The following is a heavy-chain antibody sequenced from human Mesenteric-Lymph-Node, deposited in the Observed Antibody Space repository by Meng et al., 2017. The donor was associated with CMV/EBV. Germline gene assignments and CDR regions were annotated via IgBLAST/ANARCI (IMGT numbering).Heavy chain of an antibody. D-gene: IGHD6-13*01. V-gene: IGHV3-7*01. CDR1: GFTFTTYW. CDR2: INEGGNGM. Sequence: GESLKISCAASGFTFTTYWMSWVRQAPGKGLEWVANINEGGNGMIYVDSVRGRFTIPRDNAKNSLYLQMNSLRAEDTAVYYCARDTPAAAGFDPWGQGTLVTVSS. CDR3: ARDTPAAAGFDP. J-gene: IGHJ5*02.